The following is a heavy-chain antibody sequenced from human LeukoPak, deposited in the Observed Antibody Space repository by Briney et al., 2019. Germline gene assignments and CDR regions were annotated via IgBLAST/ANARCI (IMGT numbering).Heavy chain of an antibody. J-gene: IGHJ4*02. D-gene: IGHD5-18*01. CDR2: ISAYNGNT. CDR1: GYTFTSYG. V-gene: IGHV1-18*01. Sequence: ASVKVSCKASGYTFTSYGISWVRQAPGQGLEWMGWISAYNGNTNYAQKLQGRVTMTTDTSTSTAYMELRSLRSDDTAVYYCARDREDTAMVTGYFDYWGQGTLVTVSS. CDR3: ARDREDTAMVTGYFDY.